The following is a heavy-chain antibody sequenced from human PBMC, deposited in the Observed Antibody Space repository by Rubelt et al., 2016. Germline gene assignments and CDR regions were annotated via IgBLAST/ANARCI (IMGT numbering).Heavy chain of an antibody. J-gene: IGHJ4*02. V-gene: IGHV3-74*01. CDR2: IKSDGSNP. D-gene: IGHD6-19*01. CDR1: EFTFSNYW. Sequence: VRPGGSLRLSCVASEFTFSNYWMHWVRQAPGKGLVWVSRIKSDGSNPNYADSVRGRFTISRDNAKNTLYLQMSSLRAEDTAVYYCARVVGGWFVFWGQGTLVTVSS. CDR3: ARVVGGWFVF.